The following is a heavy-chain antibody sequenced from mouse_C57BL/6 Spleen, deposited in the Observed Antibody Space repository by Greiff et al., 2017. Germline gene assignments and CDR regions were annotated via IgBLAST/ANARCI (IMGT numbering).Heavy chain of an antibody. Sequence: LQQSGPELVKPGASVKISCKASGYSFTGYYMNWVKQSPEKSLEWIGEINPSTGGTTYNQKFKAKATLTVDKSSSTAYMQLKSLTSEDSAGYCCARTRYGSSPMDYWGQGTSVTVSS. J-gene: IGHJ4*01. CDR1: GYSFTGYY. CDR3: ARTRYGSSPMDY. D-gene: IGHD1-1*01. CDR2: INPSTGGT. V-gene: IGHV1-42*01.